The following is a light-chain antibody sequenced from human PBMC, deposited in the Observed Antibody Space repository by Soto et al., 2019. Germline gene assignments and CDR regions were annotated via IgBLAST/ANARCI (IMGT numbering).Light chain of an antibody. CDR2: AAS. V-gene: IGKV3-20*01. J-gene: IGKJ2*01. CDR3: QLYGSSPPRYT. CDR1: QSVSSSY. Sequence: ESVLTQSPGTLSLSPGEGATLSCRASQSVSSSYLAWYQQKPGQAPRLLIYAASTRATGIPDRFSGSGSGTDFTLTISRLEPEDFAVYFCQLYGSSPPRYTFGQGTKLEIK.